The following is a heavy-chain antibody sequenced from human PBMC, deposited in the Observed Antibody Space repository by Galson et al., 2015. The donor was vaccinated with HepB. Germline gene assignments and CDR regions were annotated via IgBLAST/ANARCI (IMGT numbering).Heavy chain of an antibody. CDR2: ISGSGGST. D-gene: IGHD3-10*01. CDR1: GFTFSSYA. J-gene: IGHJ6*04. CDR3: AKERGVGPRGGAHADV. Sequence: SLRLSCAASGFTFSSYAMSWVRQAPGKGLEWVSAISGSGGSTYYADSVKGRFTISRENSKNTLYLQMNSLRAEDTAVYYCAKERGVGPRGGAHADVWGKGTTVTVSS. V-gene: IGHV3-23*01.